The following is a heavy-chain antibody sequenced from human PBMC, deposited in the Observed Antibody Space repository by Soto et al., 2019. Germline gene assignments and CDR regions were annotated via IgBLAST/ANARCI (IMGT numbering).Heavy chain of an antibody. CDR1: GFSLSSGGEG. V-gene: IGHV2-5*02. CDR3: AHRQRTYFGSGRHNWFDP. D-gene: IGHD3-10*01. J-gene: IGHJ5*02. CDR2: VYWDDDK. Sequence: QITLKESGPPLVKPTQTLTLTCSFSGFSLSSGGEGVAWIRQPPGRALEWLALVYWDDDKRYSPSLSSRLTITKDTSKNLVVLTMTNMDPVDTATYYCAHRQRTYFGSGRHNWFDPWGQGTLVTVSS.